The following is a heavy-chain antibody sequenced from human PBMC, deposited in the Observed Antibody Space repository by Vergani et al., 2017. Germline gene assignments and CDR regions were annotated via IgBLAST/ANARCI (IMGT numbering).Heavy chain of an antibody. CDR3: ARDSSGAPDDYVWGFDY. CDR2: IWYDGSNK. Sequence: QVQLVESGGGVVQPGRSLRLSCAASGFTFSSYGMHWVRQAPGKGLEWVAVIWYDGSNKYYADSVKGRFTNSRDNSKNTLYLQMNSLRAEDTAVYYCARDSSGAPDDYVWGFDYWGQGTLVTVYS. CDR1: GFTFSSYG. V-gene: IGHV3-33*01. J-gene: IGHJ4*02. D-gene: IGHD3-16*01.